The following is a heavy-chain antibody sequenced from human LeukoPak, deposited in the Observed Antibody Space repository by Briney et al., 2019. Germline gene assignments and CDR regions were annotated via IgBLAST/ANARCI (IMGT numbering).Heavy chain of an antibody. CDR2: INPNSGGT. CDR1: GYTFTGYY. V-gene: IGHV1-2*04. Sequence: GASVKVSCTASGYTFTGYYMHWVRQAPGQGLEWMGWINPNSGGTNYAQKFQGWVTMTRDTSISTAYMELSRLRSDDTAVYYCARGDSSGFWFDPWGQGTLVTVSS. CDR3: ARGDSSGFWFDP. J-gene: IGHJ5*02. D-gene: IGHD3-22*01.